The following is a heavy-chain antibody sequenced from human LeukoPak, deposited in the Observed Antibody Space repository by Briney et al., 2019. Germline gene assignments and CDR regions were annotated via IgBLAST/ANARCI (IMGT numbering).Heavy chain of an antibody. D-gene: IGHD3-22*01. V-gene: IGHV4-59*01. Sequence: PPQTLSLTCTVSGGSISSYYWSWIRQPPGKGLEWIGYIYYSGSTNYNPSLKSRVTISVDTSKNQFSLKLSSVTAADTAVYYCARGPYDSSGFYYMDVWGKGTTVTVSS. CDR1: GGSISSYY. CDR3: ARGPYDSSGFYYMDV. CDR2: IYYSGST. J-gene: IGHJ6*03.